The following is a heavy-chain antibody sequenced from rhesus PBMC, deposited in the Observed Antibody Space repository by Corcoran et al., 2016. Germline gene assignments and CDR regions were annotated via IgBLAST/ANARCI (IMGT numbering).Heavy chain of an antibody. J-gene: IGHJ4*01. CDR1: GGSISVYHY. CDR2: IYGSGGSN. Sequence: QVQLQESGPGLVKPSETLSLTCAVSGGSISVYHYWSWIRQPPGKGLEWIRSIYGSGGSNYFNPSLKSRVTRSVDTSKKQLSLKLSSVSAADTAVYYCASSLGAYWGQGVLVTVSS. D-gene: IGHD1-44*02. V-gene: IGHV4S14*01. CDR3: ASSLGAY.